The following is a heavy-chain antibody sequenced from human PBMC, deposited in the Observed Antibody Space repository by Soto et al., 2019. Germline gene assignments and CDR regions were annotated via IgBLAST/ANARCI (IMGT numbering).Heavy chain of an antibody. D-gene: IGHD3-16*01. CDR1: GGTFSSYA. J-gene: IGHJ6*02. CDR3: ARGLAWGDYYYGMDV. V-gene: IGHV1-69*06. Sequence: ASVKVSCRASGGTFSSYAISWVRQAPGQGLEWIGGIIPTFGTANYAQKLQGRFTITADKSTSTAYMELSSLRSEDTAGYYCARGLAWGDYYYGMDVWGQGATVTVSS. CDR2: IIPTFGTA.